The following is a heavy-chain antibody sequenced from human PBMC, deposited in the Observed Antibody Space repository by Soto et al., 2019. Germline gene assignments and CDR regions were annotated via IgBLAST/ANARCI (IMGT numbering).Heavy chain of an antibody. CDR3: VRGRTEGYYGVEV. CDR2: IIPLFGTT. J-gene: IGHJ6*02. Sequence: QVQLVQSGAEVKKPGSAVKVSCKASGGAFSSVDISWVRQAPGQGLDWMGGIIPLFGTTNYAEKFQGRGTITADASTSTAFMELSSLTSEDTAVYYCVRGRTEGYYGVEVWGQGTTVIVSS. V-gene: IGHV1-69*01. CDR1: GGAFSSVD. D-gene: IGHD2-15*01.